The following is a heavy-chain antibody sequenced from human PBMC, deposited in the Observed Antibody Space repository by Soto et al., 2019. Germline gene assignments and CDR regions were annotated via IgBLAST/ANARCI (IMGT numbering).Heavy chain of an antibody. V-gene: IGHV1-69*13. CDR1: GGSFSSDA. CDR3: ARVVDPIAARPDAFDI. Sequence: SVKGYSKDAGGSFSSDAISRVRQAPGQGLEWMGRIIPIFGTANYAQKFQGRVTITADEFTSTAYMELSSLRSDDKAVYYCARVVDPIAARPDAFDIWGQGTMVTVPS. CDR2: IIPIFGTA. J-gene: IGHJ3*02. D-gene: IGHD6-6*01.